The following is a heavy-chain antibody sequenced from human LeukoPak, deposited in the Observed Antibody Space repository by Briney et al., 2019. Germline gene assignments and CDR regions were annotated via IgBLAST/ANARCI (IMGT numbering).Heavy chain of an antibody. Sequence: PGGSLRLSCAASGFTFSSYAMSWVRQAPGKGLEWVSAISGSGGSTYYADSVKGRFTISRDNSKNSLYLQMNSLRTEDTALYYCAKGYIAARRSPYFDYWGQGTLVTVSS. CDR2: ISGSGGST. CDR1: GFTFSSYA. J-gene: IGHJ4*02. CDR3: AKGYIAARRSPYFDY. D-gene: IGHD6-6*01. V-gene: IGHV3-23*01.